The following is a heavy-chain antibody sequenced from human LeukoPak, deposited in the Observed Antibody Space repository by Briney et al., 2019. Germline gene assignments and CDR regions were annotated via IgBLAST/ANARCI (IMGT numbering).Heavy chain of an antibody. D-gene: IGHD6-13*01. V-gene: IGHV3-66*01. CDR3: ARDLEAANTYYFDY. J-gene: IGHJ4*02. CDR1: GFTVSSSC. Sequence: PGGSLRLSCAASGFTVSSSCMSWVRRAPGKGLEWVSIISSAGTTYYADSVKGRFTISRDNSKNTVYLQVNSLRDEDTAVYYCARDLEAANTYYFDYWGQGTMVTVSS. CDR2: ISSAGTT.